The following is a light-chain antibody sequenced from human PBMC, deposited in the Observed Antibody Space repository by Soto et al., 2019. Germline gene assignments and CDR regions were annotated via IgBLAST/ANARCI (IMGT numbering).Light chain of an antibody. Sequence: DIQMTQSPSTLSASVGDRVTITCRASQSISSWLDWYQKKTGKAPKLLIYKASTLKSGVPSRLSGSGYGTEFTLTISSLQTDDFATYYCQHYNSYSEAFGQGTKVDIK. CDR2: KAS. CDR3: QHYNSYSEA. CDR1: QSISSW. V-gene: IGKV1-5*03. J-gene: IGKJ1*01.